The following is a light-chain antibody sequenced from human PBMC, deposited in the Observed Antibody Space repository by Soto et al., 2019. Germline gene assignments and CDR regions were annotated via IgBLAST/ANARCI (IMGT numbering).Light chain of an antibody. V-gene: IGLV2-23*01. CDR1: SSDVGSYNL. CDR3: CSYAGTNTFV. J-gene: IGLJ1*01. CDR2: EGS. Sequence: QSALTQPASVSGSPGQSITISCTGTSSDVGSYNLVSWYQRHPGKAPKLMIYEGSKRPSSVSNRFSGSKSGNTASLTISGLQAEDEANYFCCSYAGTNTFVFGTGTKLTVL.